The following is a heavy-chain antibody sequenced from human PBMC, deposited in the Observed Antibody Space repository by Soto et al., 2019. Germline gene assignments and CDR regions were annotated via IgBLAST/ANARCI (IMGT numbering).Heavy chain of an antibody. CDR1: GYSFTSYW. J-gene: IGHJ5*02. D-gene: IGHD3-3*01. CDR3: ARREDDFWSIYFDP. V-gene: IGHV5-51*01. CDR2: IYPGDSDT. Sequence: LKISCNGSGYSFTSYWIGWGLQMPGKGLEWMGIIYPGDSDTRYSPSFQGQVTISADKSISTAYLQWSSLKASDTAMYYCARREDDFWSIYFDPWGQGTLVTVSS.